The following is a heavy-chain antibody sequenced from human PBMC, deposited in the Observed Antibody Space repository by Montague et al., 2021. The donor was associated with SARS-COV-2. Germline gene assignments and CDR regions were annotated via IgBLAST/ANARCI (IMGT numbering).Heavy chain of an antibody. CDR3: ARGGTVTTFFAPKRTRRYNWFDP. J-gene: IGHJ5*02. CDR2: INHCRST. D-gene: IGHD4-17*01. V-gene: IGHV4-34*01. CDR1: GGSISNYY. Sequence: SETLSLTCAVYGGSISNYYWNWICQPPGKGPERNGEINHCRSTNYNSSPKRRVTITVDTSKNQFSLTLSPVTAAATAVYYCARGGTVTTFFAPKRTRRYNWFDPWGQGTLVTVSS.